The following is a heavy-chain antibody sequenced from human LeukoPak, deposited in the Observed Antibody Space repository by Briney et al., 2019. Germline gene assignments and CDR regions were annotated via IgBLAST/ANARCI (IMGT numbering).Heavy chain of an antibody. J-gene: IGHJ5*02. D-gene: IGHD3-10*01. CDR2: IYYSGST. V-gene: IGHV4-39*07. CDR3: ARDRGYLGFDP. CDR1: GGSISSSSYY. Sequence: QSSETLSLTCTVSGGSISSSSYYWGWIRQPPGKGLEWIGSIYYSGSTYYNPSLKSRVTISVDTSKNQFSLKLTSVTAADTAVYYCARDRGYLGFDPWGQGTLVTVSS.